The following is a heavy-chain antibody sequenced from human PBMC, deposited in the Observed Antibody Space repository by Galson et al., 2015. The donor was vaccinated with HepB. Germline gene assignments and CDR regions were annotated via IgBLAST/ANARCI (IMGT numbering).Heavy chain of an antibody. CDR3: ARVGSSGSVSY. J-gene: IGHJ4*02. CDR2: ISSGNGNT. D-gene: IGHD6-19*01. Sequence: SVKVSCKASGYSFRSYAMHWVRQAPGQRLEWMGWISSGNGNTKYSQNFQGRVIITRDTSASTAYMEVSSLRPEDTAVYYCARVGSSGSVSYWGQGTLVTVSS. CDR1: GYSFRSYA. V-gene: IGHV1-3*04.